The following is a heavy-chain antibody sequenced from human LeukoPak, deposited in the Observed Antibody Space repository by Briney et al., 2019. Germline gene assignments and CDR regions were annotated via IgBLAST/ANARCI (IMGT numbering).Heavy chain of an antibody. J-gene: IGHJ5*02. Sequence: GGSLRLSCAASGFTFSNYGMHWVRQAPGKGLEWVAFIRYDGSNKYYADSVKGRITISRDNSKNMLYLQMSSLRAEDTAVYYCARDNSGGSTWWFDPWGQGTLVTVSS. V-gene: IGHV3-30*02. CDR3: ARDNSGGSTWWFDP. CDR1: GFTFSNYG. D-gene: IGHD2-15*01. CDR2: IRYDGSNK.